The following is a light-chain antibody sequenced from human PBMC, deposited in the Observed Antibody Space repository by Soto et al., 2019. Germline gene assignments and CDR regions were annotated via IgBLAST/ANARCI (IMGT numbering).Light chain of an antibody. Sequence: EIVLTQTPLSSRVTLGQPASISCRSSQSLVSSDGTTYLSWCQQRPGQPPRLLIYKVSERFSGVPDRFSGGGAGTDFTLKISRVEAEDVGLYYCMQAAQVPLPFGGGTKVEI. CDR1: QSLVSSDGTTY. V-gene: IGKV2-24*01. CDR3: MQAAQVPLP. CDR2: KVS. J-gene: IGKJ4*01.